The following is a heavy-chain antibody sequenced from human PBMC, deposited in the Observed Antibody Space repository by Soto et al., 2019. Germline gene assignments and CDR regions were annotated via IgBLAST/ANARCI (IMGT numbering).Heavy chain of an antibody. D-gene: IGHD3-3*01. J-gene: IGHJ3*02. CDR1: GFTFSSYA. CDR3: AKGDHTYYDFWSRSDAFDI. CDR2: ISGSGGST. Sequence: LRLSCAASGFTFSSYAMSWVRQAPGKGLEWVSAISGSGGSTYYADSVKGRFTISRDNSKNTLYLQMNSLRAEDTAVYYCAKGDHTYYDFWSRSDAFDIWGQGTMVTVS. V-gene: IGHV3-23*01.